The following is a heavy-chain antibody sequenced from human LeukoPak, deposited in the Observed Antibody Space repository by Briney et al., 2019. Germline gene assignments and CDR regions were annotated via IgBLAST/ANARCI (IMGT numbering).Heavy chain of an antibody. CDR3: ASRGGGDYYDSSGYYGPDY. Sequence: ASVKVSCKASGGTFSSYAISWVRQAPGQGLEWMGRIIPILGIANYAQKFQGRVTITADKSTSTAYMELSSLRSGDTAVYYCASRGGGDYYDSSGYYGPDYWGQGTLVTVSS. CDR1: GGTFSSYA. CDR2: IIPILGIA. V-gene: IGHV1-69*04. J-gene: IGHJ4*02. D-gene: IGHD3-22*01.